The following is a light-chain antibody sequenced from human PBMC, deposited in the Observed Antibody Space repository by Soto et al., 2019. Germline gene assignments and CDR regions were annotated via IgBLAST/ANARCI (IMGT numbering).Light chain of an antibody. CDR1: QSVSSSY. CDR2: GAS. V-gene: IGKV3-20*01. J-gene: IGKJ1*01. Sequence: EIVLTQSPGTLSLSPGERATLSCRASQSVSSSYFAWYQQRFGQAPRLLIYGASSRATGIPDRFSGSGSGTDFTLTISRLEPEDFPVYYCQQYGSSSWTFGQWTKMEIK. CDR3: QQYGSSSWT.